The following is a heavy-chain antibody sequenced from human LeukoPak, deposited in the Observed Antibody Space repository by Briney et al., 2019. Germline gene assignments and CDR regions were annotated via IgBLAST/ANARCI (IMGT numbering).Heavy chain of an antibody. V-gene: IGHV1-2*02. Sequence: GASVKVSCKASGYTFTGYYMHWVRQAPGQGLEWMGWINPNSGGTNYAQKFQGRVTVTGDTSISTAYMELSRLRSDDTAVYYCARGPNYDSSGYQGYWGQGTLVTVSS. CDR2: INPNSGGT. J-gene: IGHJ4*02. CDR1: GYTFTGYY. D-gene: IGHD3-22*01. CDR3: ARGPNYDSSGYQGY.